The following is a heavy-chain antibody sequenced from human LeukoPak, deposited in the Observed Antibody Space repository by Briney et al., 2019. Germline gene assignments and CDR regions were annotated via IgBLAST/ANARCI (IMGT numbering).Heavy chain of an antibody. J-gene: IGHJ5*02. CDR3: ARASRPRRYCSSTSCQDWFDP. D-gene: IGHD2-2*01. CDR1: GYSISSGYY. Sequence: SETLSLTCTVSGYSISSGYYWGWIRPPPGKGLEWIGSIHHSGSTYYNPSLKSRVTISVDTYKNQFSLKMSSVTAADTAVYYCARASRPRRYCSSTSCQDWFDPWGQGTLVTVSS. CDR2: IHHSGST. V-gene: IGHV4-38-2*02.